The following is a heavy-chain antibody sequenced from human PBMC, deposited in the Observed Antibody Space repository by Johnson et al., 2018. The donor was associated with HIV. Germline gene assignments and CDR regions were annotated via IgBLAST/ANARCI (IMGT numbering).Heavy chain of an antibody. CDR3: ARSNAFDI. V-gene: IGHV3-30*03. Sequence: QVQLVESGGGVVQPGRSLRLSCAASGFTFSSYGMHWVRQAPGKGLEWVAVISYDGSNKYYIDSVKGRLTISRDSSKNTLYLEMNSLRAEDTAVYYCARSNAFDIWGQGTMVTVSS. CDR2: ISYDGSNK. CDR1: GFTFSSYG. J-gene: IGHJ3*02.